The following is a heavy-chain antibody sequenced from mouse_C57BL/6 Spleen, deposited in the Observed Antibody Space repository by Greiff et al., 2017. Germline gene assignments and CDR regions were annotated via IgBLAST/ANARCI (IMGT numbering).Heavy chain of an antibody. D-gene: IGHD4-1*01. CDR3: ARRGNGTVDD. V-gene: IGHV1-69*01. CDR1: GYTFTSYW. Sequence: QVQLQQPGAELVMPGASVKLSCKASGYTFTSYWMHWVKQRPGQGLEWIGEIDPSDSYTNYNQKFKGKSTLTVDKSSSTAYMQLSSLTSEDSAVYYCARRGNGTVDDWGQGTTLTVSS. J-gene: IGHJ2*01. CDR2: IDPSDSYT.